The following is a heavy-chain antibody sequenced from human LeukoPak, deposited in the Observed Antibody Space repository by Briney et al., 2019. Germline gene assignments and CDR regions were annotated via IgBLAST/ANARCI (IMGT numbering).Heavy chain of an antibody. D-gene: IGHD3-10*01. CDR2: ISYDGSNK. CDR3: AREVRVITIVRGAFPKPH. Sequence: PGGSLRLSCAASGFTFSSYGMHWVRQAPGKGLEWVAVISYDGSNKYYADSVKGRFTISRDNSKNTLYLQMNSLRAEDTAVYYCAREVRVITIVRGAFPKPHWGQGTLVTVSS. J-gene: IGHJ4*02. V-gene: IGHV3-30*03. CDR1: GFTFSSYG.